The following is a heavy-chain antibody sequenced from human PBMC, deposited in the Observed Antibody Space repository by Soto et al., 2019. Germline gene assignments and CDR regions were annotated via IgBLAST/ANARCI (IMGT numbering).Heavy chain of an antibody. J-gene: IGHJ6*02. D-gene: IGHD1-1*01. Sequence: GGSLRLSCAASGFTFSSYDMHWVRQATGKGLEWVSAIGTAGDTYYPGSVKGRFTISRENAKNSLYLQMNSLRAEDTAVYYCARDSVIHWNESGGYYYYGMDVWGQGTTVTVSS. CDR1: GFTFSSYD. V-gene: IGHV3-13*01. CDR3: ARDSVIHWNESGGYYYYGMDV. CDR2: IGTAGDT.